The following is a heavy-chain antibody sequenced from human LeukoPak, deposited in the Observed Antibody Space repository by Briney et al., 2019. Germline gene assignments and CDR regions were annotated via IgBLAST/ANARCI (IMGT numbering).Heavy chain of an antibody. Sequence: GGSLRLSSAASGFTFSSYSMNWVRQAPGKGLEWVSSISSSSYIYYADSVKGRFTISRDNAKNSLYLQMNSLRAEDTAVYYCARVPGAYWGQGTLVTVSS. V-gene: IGHV3-21*01. D-gene: IGHD4/OR15-4a*01. CDR2: ISSSSYI. CDR1: GFTFSSYS. J-gene: IGHJ4*02. CDR3: ARVPGAY.